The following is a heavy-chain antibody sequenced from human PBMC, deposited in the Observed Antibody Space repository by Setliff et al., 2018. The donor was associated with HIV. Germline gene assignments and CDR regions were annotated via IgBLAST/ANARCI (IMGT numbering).Heavy chain of an antibody. CDR3: ARGGDRMQIWSRFPFDI. Sequence: GASVKVSCKASGYTFNTYAINWVRQAPGQGLEWMGWINTNTGNPTYAQGFRGRFVFSLDTSVRTAYLQISSLKAEDTAVYYCARGGDRMQIWSRFPFDIWGQGTMVTVSS. V-gene: IGHV7-4-1*02. CDR1: GYTFNTYA. D-gene: IGHD3-10*01. J-gene: IGHJ3*02. CDR2: INTNTGNP.